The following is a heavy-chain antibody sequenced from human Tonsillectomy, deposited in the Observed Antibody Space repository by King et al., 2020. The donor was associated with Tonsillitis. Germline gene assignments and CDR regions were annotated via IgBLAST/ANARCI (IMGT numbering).Heavy chain of an antibody. CDR3: ARVTTVVTQEDY. V-gene: IGHV3-30-3*01. D-gene: IGHD4-23*01. CDR2: ISYDGSYK. CDR1: GFTFSSYA. Sequence: VQLVESGGGVVQPGRSLRLSCAASGFTFSSYAMHWVRQAPGKGLEWVALISYDGSYKYYADSVKGRFTISRDNSKNTLYLQMNSLRAEDTAVFYCARVTTVVTQEDYWGQGTLVTVSS. J-gene: IGHJ4*02.